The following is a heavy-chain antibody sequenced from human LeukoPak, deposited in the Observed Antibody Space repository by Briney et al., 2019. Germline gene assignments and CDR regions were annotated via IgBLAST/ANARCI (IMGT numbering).Heavy chain of an antibody. CDR2: INHSGST. J-gene: IGHJ6*03. D-gene: IGHD2-2*02. CDR3: ARGFLDCSSTNCYIGYYYYMDA. CDR1: GGSFSGYY. Sequence: SETLSLTCAVYGGSFSGYYWSWIRQPPGKGLEWIGEINHSGSTNYNPSLKSRVTISVDTSKNQFSLKLSSVTAADTAVYYCARGFLDCSSTNCYIGYYYYMDAWGKGTTVTVSS. V-gene: IGHV4-34*01.